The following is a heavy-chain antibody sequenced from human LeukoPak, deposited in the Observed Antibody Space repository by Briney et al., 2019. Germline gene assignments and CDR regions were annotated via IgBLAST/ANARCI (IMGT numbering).Heavy chain of an antibody. CDR2: FYTSGNT. J-gene: IGHJ3*02. V-gene: IGHV4-4*09. CDR1: GTSITPYS. D-gene: IGHD5-24*01. CDR3: ARHRAEMATITDDTFDM. Sequence: SETLSLTCSVSGTSITPYSWSWIRQPPGRGLEWIGYFYTSGNTHQNPSLKSRVTMSIDASKNQFSLRLSSMTAADTAVYYCARHRAEMATITDDTFDMWGQGTMVTVSP.